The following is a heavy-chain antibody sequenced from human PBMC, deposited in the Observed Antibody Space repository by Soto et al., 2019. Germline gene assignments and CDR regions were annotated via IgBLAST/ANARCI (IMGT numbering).Heavy chain of an antibody. V-gene: IGHV1-18*01. CDR1: GYTFTSYG. CDR3: ARDHKEDCSGGSCYDWFDP. J-gene: IGHJ5*02. D-gene: IGHD2-15*01. CDR2: ISAYNGNT. Sequence: GASVKVSCKASGYTFTSYGISWVLQAPGQGLEWMGWISAYNGNTNYAQKLQGRVTMTTDTSTSTAYMELRSLRSDDTAVYYCARDHKEDCSGGSCYDWFDPWGQGTLVTVSS.